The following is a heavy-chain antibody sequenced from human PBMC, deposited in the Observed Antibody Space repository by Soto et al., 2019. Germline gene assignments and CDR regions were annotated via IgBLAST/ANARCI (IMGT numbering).Heavy chain of an antibody. D-gene: IGHD6-19*01. CDR2: TYWDDDN. J-gene: IGHJ4*02. V-gene: IGHV2-5*02. CDR1: GFSLNERAVG. Sequence: QITLKESGPTLVKPTQTLTLTCTFSGFSLNERAVGVGWIRQPPGKALEWLAFTYWDDDNHYSPSLKNRLTTTKDTSKNQVVLTMTNTDPADTATYYCAHGSGWLFDYWGQGTQVTVSS. CDR3: AHGSGWLFDY.